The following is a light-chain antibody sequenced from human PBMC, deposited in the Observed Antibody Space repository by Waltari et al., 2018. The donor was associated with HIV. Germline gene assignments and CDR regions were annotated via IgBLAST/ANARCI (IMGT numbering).Light chain of an antibody. CDR3: ATWDDSLNGRV. Sequence: QSVLTQPPSASGTPGQRVTISCSGSSSNIGSNTVNWYQQLPGTAPKLLIYSNYHRPSGVPDRFSGSKSGTSASLAISGLQSEEEADYYWATWDDSLNGRVFGGGTKLTVL. J-gene: IGLJ3*02. CDR1: SSNIGSNT. CDR2: SNY. V-gene: IGLV1-44*01.